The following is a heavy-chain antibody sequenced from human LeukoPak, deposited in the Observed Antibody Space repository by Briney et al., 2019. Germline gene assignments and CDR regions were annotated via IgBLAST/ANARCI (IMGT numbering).Heavy chain of an antibody. D-gene: IGHD2-15*01. Sequence: PSETLSLTCTVSGGAISSYYWSWIRQPAGKGLEWIRRIYTSGSTNYNSSLKSRVTMSVDTSKNQFSLKLNSMTAADTAVYYCARERWSNWFDPWGQGTLVTVSS. CDR2: IYTSGST. CDR3: ARERWSNWFDP. J-gene: IGHJ5*02. CDR1: GGAISSYY. V-gene: IGHV4-4*07.